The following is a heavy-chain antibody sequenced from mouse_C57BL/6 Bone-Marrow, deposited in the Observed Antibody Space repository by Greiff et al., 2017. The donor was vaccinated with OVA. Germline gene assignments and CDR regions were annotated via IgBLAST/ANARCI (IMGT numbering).Heavy chain of an antibody. CDR3: AREGSYYAMGY. CDR1: GFTFSDFY. J-gene: IGHJ4*01. CDR2: SRNKANDYTT. V-gene: IGHV7-1*01. Sequence: EVKVVESGGGLVQSGRSLRLSCATSGFTFSDFYMEWVRQAPGKGLEWIAASRNKANDYTTEYSASVKGRFIVSRDTSQSILYLQMNALRAEDTAIYYCAREGSYYAMGYWGQGTSVTVSS.